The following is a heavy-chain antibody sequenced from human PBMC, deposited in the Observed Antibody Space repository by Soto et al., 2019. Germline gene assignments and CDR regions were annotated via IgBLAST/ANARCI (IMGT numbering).Heavy chain of an antibody. Sequence: GASVKVSCKASGFTFTSSAVQWVRQARGQRLEWIGWIVVGSGNTNYAQKFQERVTITRDMSTSTAYMELSSLRSEDTAVYYCAADRGSSSPNYYYYGMDVWGRGTTVTVSS. CDR1: GFTFTSSA. CDR2: IVVGSGNT. D-gene: IGHD6-6*01. CDR3: AADRGSSSPNYYYYGMDV. J-gene: IGHJ6*02. V-gene: IGHV1-58*01.